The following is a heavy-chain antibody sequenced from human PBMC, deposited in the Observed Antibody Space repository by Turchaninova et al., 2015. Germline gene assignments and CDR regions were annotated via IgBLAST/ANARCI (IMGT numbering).Heavy chain of an antibody. CDR3: ARSKNAVASFDY. J-gene: IGHJ4*02. Sequence: QLQLQESGPGLVKPSETLSLTCTVSGGSISSSGYYWGWIRQPPGTGLEWIGSVYYSGGAYYNPSLTSRVTISVATSKDQFFLRLTSVTAADTAVYYCARSKNAVASFDYWGQGILVTVSS. CDR1: GGSISSSGYY. V-gene: IGHV4-39*07. CDR2: VYYSGGA. D-gene: IGHD6-19*01.